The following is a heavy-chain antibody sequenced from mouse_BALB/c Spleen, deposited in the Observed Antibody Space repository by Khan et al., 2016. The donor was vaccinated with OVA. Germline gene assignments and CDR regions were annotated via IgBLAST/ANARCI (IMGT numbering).Heavy chain of an antibody. D-gene: IGHD2-14*01. CDR1: GYTFTSYT. Sequence: QIQLVQSGAELARPGASVKMSCKTSGYTFTSYTMHWIRQRPGQALEWIGHINPSNNYTNYNQNFKDKATLIVDKSSNTAYMQVSSLTSEDSAVVYCLRQGAYHRSDGWFAYWGQGTLGTVSA. J-gene: IGHJ3*01. CDR2: INPSNNYT. V-gene: IGHV1-4*01. CDR3: LRQGAYHRSDGWFAY.